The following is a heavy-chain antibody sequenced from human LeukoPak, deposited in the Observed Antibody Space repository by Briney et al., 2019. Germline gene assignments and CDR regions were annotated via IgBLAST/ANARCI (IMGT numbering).Heavy chain of an antibody. D-gene: IGHD6-13*01. V-gene: IGHV4-61*08. CDR2: IYYSGST. CDR3: ARGCSAGTPHNWFDP. CDR1: GASISRSDYF. Sequence: SETLSLTCTVSGASISRSDYFWSWIRQPPGKGLEWIGYIYYSGSTNYNPSLKSRVTISVDTSKNQFSLKLSSVTAADTAVYYCARGCSAGTPHNWFDPWGQGTLVTVSS. J-gene: IGHJ5*02.